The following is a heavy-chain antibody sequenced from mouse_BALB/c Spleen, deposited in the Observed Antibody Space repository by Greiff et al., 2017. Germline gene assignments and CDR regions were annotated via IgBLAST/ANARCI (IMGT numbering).Heavy chain of an antibody. D-gene: IGHD2-14*01. V-gene: IGHV2-2*02. CDR2: IWSGGST. CDR1: GFSLTSYG. CDR3: ASPPTIDTTGFAY. Sequence: VQLQQSGPGLVQPSQSLSITCTVSGFSLTSYGVHWVRQSPGKGLEWLGVIWSGGSTDYNAAFISRLSISKDNSKSQVFFKMNSLQANDTAIYYCASPPTIDTTGFAYWGQGTLVTVSA. J-gene: IGHJ3*01.